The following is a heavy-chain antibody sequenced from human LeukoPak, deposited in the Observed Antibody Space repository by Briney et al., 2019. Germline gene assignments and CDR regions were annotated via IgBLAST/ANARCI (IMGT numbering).Heavy chain of an antibody. Sequence: SVKVSCKASGVTFSSYAISWVRQAPGQGLEWMGRVIPIFGTANYAQKFQGRVTITTDESTSTAYMELSSLRSEDTAVYYCARGVGYSSGWYEDYYFDYWGQGTLVTVSS. V-gene: IGHV1-69*05. CDR1: GVTFSSYA. CDR2: VIPIFGTA. J-gene: IGHJ4*02. CDR3: ARGVGYSSGWYEDYYFDY. D-gene: IGHD6-19*01.